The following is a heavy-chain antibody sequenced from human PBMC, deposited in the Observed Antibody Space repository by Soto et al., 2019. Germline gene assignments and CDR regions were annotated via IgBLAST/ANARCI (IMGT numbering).Heavy chain of an antibody. CDR3: ARDISSSWYIRVFVY. V-gene: IGHV1-69*13. J-gene: IGHJ4*02. D-gene: IGHD6-13*01. CDR2: IIPIFGTA. CDR1: GGTFSSYA. Sequence: VKVSCKASGGTFSSYAISWVRRAPGQGLEWMGGIIPIFGTANYAQKFQGRVTITADESTSTAYMELSSLRSEDTAVYYCARDISSSWYIRVFVYWGQGTLVTVSS.